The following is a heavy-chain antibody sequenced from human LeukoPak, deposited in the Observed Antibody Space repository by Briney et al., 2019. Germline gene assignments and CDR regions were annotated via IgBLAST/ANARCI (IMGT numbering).Heavy chain of an antibody. CDR3: AAPRYCSGGSCYPSFDY. V-gene: IGHV1-2*02. CDR1: GYTFTGYY. D-gene: IGHD2-15*01. J-gene: IGHJ4*02. CDR2: INPNSGGT. Sequence: GASVKVSCKASGYTFTGYYMHWVRQAPGQGLEWMGWINPNSGGTNYAQKFQGRVTMTRDTSISTAYMELSSLRSDDTAVYYCAAPRYCSGGSCYPSFDYWGQGTLVTVSS.